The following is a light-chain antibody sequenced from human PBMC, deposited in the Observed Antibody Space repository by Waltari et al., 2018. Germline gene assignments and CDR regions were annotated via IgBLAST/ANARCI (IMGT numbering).Light chain of an antibody. CDR3: QSYDSSLSGSGVV. Sequence: QSVLTQPPSVSGAPGQRVTISCTGSSSNIGAGYDVHWYQQLPGTAPKLLIYWNRNRPLGVPDLFSGSKSGTSASLAITGLQAEDEADYYCQSYDSSLSGSGVVFGGGTKLTVL. V-gene: IGLV1-40*01. CDR1: SSNIGAGYD. J-gene: IGLJ2*01. CDR2: WNR.